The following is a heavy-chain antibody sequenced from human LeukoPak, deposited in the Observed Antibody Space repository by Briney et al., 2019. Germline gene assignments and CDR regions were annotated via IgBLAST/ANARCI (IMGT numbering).Heavy chain of an antibody. V-gene: IGHV1-69*05. J-gene: IGHJ4*02. D-gene: IGHD6-19*01. CDR1: GGTFSSYA. CDR2: IIPIFGTA. CDR3: ARTGYNSDWSGDY. Sequence: GASVEVSCKASGGTFSSYAISWVRQAPGQGLEWMGGIIPIFGTANYAQKFQGRVTITTDESTSTAYMELSSLRSEDTAVYYCARTGYNSDWSGDYWGQGTLVTVSS.